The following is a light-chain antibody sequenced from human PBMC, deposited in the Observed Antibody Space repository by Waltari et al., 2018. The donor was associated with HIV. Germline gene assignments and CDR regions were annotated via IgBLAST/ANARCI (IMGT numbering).Light chain of an antibody. J-gene: IGLJ2*01. CDR2: KDS. Sequence: SYELTQPPSVSVSPGQTATITCSGDALPKQFAYWYQQKPGQAPLLVIYKDSGRPSGIPDRFSGPNSGTTVTLIISGVQAEDEADYYCESADSTGNYWAFGGGTKLTVL. V-gene: IGLV3-25*03. CDR1: ALPKQF. CDR3: ESADSTGNYWA.